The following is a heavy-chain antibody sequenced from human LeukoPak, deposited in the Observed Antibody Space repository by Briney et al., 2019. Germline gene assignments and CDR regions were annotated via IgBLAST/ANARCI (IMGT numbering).Heavy chain of an antibody. CDR1: GFTFSSYS. V-gene: IGHV3-48*01. Sequence: GGSLRLSCAASGFTFSSYSMNWVRQAPGKGLEWVSYISSSSSTIYYADSVKGRFTISRDNAKNSLYLQMNSLRAEDTAVYYCVTLWSPHYYYYMDVWGKGTRSPSP. D-gene: IGHD5-18*01. CDR3: VTLWSPHYYYYMDV. CDR2: ISSSSSTI. J-gene: IGHJ6*03.